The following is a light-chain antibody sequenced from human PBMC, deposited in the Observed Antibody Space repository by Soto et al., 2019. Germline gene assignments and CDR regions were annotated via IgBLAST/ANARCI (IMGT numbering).Light chain of an antibody. V-gene: IGLV2-14*03. J-gene: IGLJ1*01. Sequence: QSVLTQPASVSGSPGQSITISCTGTSSDVGDYNYVSWYQQHPGKAPKLMISDVSNRPSGVSNRFSGSKSGNTASLTISGLQAEDEAYYYCSSYTSSTTLNYVFGTGTKLTVL. CDR3: SSYTSSTTLNYV. CDR1: SSDVGDYNY. CDR2: DVS.